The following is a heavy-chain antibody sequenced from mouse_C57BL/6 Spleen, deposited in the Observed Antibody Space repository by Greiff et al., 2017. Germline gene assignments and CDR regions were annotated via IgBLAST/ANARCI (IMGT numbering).Heavy chain of an antibody. CDR3: ARKGRGSYDGRYYFDY. D-gene: IGHD2-12*01. V-gene: IGHV1-26*01. Sequence: VQLQQSGPELVKPGASVKISCKASGYTFTDYYMNWVKQSHGKSLEWIGDINPNNGGTSYNQKFKGKATLTVDKSSSTAYMELRSLTYEDSAVYYCARKGRGSYDGRYYFDYWGQGTTLTVSS. J-gene: IGHJ2*01. CDR1: GYTFTDYY. CDR2: INPNNGGT.